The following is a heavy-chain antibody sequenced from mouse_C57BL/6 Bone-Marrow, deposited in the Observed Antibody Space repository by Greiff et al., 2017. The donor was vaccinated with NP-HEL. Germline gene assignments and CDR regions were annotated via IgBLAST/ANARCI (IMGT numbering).Heavy chain of an antibody. CDR2: VYPYNGGT. J-gene: IGHJ3*01. CDR3: ARKHLLACFAY. CDR1: GYTFTDYY. V-gene: IGHV1-36*01. Sequence: VHVKQSGPVLVKPGPSVKISCKASGYTFTDYYMHWVKQSPGQSLEWIGIVYPYNGGTSYNQKFKGKATLTVDTSSSTAYMELSSLTSEDSAVYYCARKHLLACFAYWGQGTLVTVTA.